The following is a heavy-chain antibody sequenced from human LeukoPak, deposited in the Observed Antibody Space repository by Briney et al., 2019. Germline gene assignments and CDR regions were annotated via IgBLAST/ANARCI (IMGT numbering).Heavy chain of an antibody. CDR3: ARLQIRADYKRFDY. V-gene: IGHV3-23*01. Sequence: GGSLRLSCVASGFTFSTFAVTWVRQAPGKGLEWVSTVSGNGGATFYADSVKGRFTVSRDNSKNTLYLQVNSLRVEDTAIYYCARLQIRADYKRFDYWGQGTLVTVSS. J-gene: IGHJ4*02. D-gene: IGHD4-11*01. CDR1: GFTFSTFA. CDR2: VSGNGGAT.